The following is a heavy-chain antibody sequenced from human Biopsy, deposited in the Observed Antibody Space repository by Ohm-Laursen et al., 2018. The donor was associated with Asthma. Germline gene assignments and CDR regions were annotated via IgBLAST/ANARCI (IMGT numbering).Heavy chain of an antibody. CDR3: ARMISYYPEMRDPFFDY. CDR1: GYTVTRYA. Sequence: GASVKVSCKASGYTVTRYAINWVRQPPGQGLERMGWINTNTGNPTYAQGFTGRFVFSLDTSANTAHLQISNLKAEDTAVYFCARMISYYPEMRDPFFDYGGQGTLVTVSS. CDR2: INTNTGNP. J-gene: IGHJ4*02. D-gene: IGHD3-16*01. V-gene: IGHV7-4-1*02.